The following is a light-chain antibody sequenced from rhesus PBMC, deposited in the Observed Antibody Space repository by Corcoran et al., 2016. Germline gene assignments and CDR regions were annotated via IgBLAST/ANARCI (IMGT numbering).Light chain of an antibody. Sequence: DIQMTQSPSSLSASVGDTVTITCRASQSISSWLAWYHQKPGKAPKLLINKASSLQRGVPSRFSGSGSWTGFKLTISSRQSEDFATYYCQHYSNSPYSFGQGTKVEIK. J-gene: IGKJ2*01. CDR1: QSISSW. V-gene: IGKV1-22*01. CDR2: KAS. CDR3: QHYSNSPYS.